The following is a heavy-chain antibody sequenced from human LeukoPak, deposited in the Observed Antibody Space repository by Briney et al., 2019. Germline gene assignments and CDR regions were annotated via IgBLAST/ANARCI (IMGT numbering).Heavy chain of an antibody. CDR3: AKDYFPITMIVVVTYDY. V-gene: IGHV3-30*02. CDR2: IRYDGSNK. J-gene: IGHJ4*02. Sequence: GGSLRLSCAASGFTFSSYGMHWVRQAPGKGLEWVAFIRYDGSNKYYAGSVKGRFTISRDNSKNTLYLQMNSLRAEDTAVYYCAKDYFPITMIVVVTYDYWGQGTLVTVSS. D-gene: IGHD3-22*01. CDR1: GFTFSSYG.